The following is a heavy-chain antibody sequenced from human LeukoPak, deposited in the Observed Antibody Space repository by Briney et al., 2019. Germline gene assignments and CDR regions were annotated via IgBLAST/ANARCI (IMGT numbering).Heavy chain of an antibody. CDR1: GYTFTSYA. CDR3: ARDFSIAPHVTFDI. J-gene: IGHJ3*02. CDR2: INAGNGNT. Sequence: ASVNVSCKASGYTFTSYAMHWVRQAPGQRLEWMGWINAGNGNTKYSQKFQGRVTMTTDTSTSTAYMELRSLRSDDTAVYYCARDFSIAPHVTFDIWGQGTMVTVSS. V-gene: IGHV1-3*01. D-gene: IGHD3-3*02.